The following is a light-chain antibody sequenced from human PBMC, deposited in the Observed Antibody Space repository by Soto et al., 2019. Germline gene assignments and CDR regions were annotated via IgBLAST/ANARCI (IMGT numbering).Light chain of an antibody. CDR2: EVN. Sequence: QSALTQPPSASGSPGQSVTISCTGTSSDVGGYNFVSWYQQYPGKAPKFMIFEVNKRPSGVPDRFSGSKSGNTASLTVSGLQAEDEADYYCSSYAGDNTVVFGGGTKLTVL. V-gene: IGLV2-8*01. J-gene: IGLJ2*01. CDR3: SSYAGDNTVV. CDR1: SSDVGGYNF.